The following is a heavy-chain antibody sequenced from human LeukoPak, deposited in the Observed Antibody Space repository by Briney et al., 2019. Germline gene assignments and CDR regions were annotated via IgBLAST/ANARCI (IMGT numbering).Heavy chain of an antibody. CDR2: ISSSGSTI. D-gene: IGHD1-26*01. CDR3: AKGYSGSPRDYFDY. Sequence: PGGSLRLSCAASGFTLSSYEMNWVRQAPGKGLEWVSYISSSGSTIYYADSVKGRFTISRDNSKNTLYLQMNSLRAEDTAVYYCAKGYSGSPRDYFDYWGQGTLVTVSS. V-gene: IGHV3-48*03. J-gene: IGHJ4*02. CDR1: GFTLSSYE.